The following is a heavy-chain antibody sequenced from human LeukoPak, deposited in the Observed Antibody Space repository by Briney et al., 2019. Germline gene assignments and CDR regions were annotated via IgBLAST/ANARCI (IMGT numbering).Heavy chain of an antibody. CDR3: ARIQLGYGGHDAFDI. J-gene: IGHJ3*02. CDR1: GGSTSSSNW. D-gene: IGHD5-18*01. CDR2: IYHSGST. V-gene: IGHV4-4*02. Sequence: KASETLSLTCAVSGGSTSSSNWWSWVRQPPGKGLEWIGEIYHSGSTNYNPSLKSRVTISVDKSKNQFSLKLSSVTAADAAVYYCARIQLGYGGHDAFDIWGQGTMVTVSS.